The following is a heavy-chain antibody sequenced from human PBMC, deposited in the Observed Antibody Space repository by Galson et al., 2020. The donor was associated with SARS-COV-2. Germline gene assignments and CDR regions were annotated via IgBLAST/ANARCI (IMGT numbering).Heavy chain of an antibody. V-gene: IGHV3-9*01. Sequence: SLKISCAASGFTFDDYAMHWVRQAPGKGLEWVSGISWNSGSIGYADSVKGRFTISRDNAKNSLYLQMNSLRAEDTALYYCAKDPLSSGWSDYWGQGTLVTVSS. J-gene: IGHJ4*02. CDR3: AKDPLSSGWSDY. D-gene: IGHD6-19*01. CDR2: ISWNSGSI. CDR1: GFTFDDYA.